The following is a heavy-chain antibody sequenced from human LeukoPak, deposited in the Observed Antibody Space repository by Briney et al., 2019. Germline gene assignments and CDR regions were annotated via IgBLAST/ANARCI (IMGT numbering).Heavy chain of an antibody. CDR2: IIVGTGTT. J-gene: IGHJ3*02. V-gene: IGHV1-58*01. Sequence: SVKVSCKSSGFTFSTSAVQWVRQARGQRLEWIGWIIVGTGTTNYAQSLQGRLTITRDMSANTAYMELSSLRSEDTAVYYCAAERYGGISDCCNFEIWGQGTMVTVSS. D-gene: IGHD4-23*01. CDR1: GFTFSTSA. CDR3: AAERYGGISDCCNFEI.